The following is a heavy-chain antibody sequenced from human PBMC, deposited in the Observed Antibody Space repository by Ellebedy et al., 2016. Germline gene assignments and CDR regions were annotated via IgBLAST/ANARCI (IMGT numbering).Heavy chain of an antibody. V-gene: IGHV3-33*01. J-gene: IGHJ4*02. CDR3: ATAVMAGTLNY. D-gene: IGHD6-19*01. CDR1: GFSFSNFA. CDR2: IWHDGSPQ. Sequence: GGSLRLSXAASGFSFSNFAMSWVRQAPGRGLEEVAVIWHDGSPQFYTDSVKGRFTISRDNSRHTVYLDMASLRGDDTGIYYCATAVMAGTLNYWGQGTRVTVSA.